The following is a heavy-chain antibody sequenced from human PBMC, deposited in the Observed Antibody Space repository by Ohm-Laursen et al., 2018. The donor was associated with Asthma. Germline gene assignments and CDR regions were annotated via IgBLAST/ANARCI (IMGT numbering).Heavy chain of an antibody. CDR2: ISYDGSNK. Sequence: SLRLSCAASGFTFSSYGMHWVRQAPGKGLEWVAVISYDGSNKYYADSVKGRFTISRDNSKNTLYLQMNSLRAEDTAVYYCASSSSSYYFDYWGQGTLVTVSS. J-gene: IGHJ4*02. CDR3: ASSSSSYYFDY. D-gene: IGHD6-13*01. V-gene: IGHV3-30*03. CDR1: GFTFSSYG.